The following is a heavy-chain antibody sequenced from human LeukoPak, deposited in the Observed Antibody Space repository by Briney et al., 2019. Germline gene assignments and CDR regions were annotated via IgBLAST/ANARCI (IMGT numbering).Heavy chain of an antibody. CDR3: GRQGYTASYYFLDF. D-gene: IGHD1-26*01. Sequence: WETLSLTCTVSSGSINSYYWGWVRQPPGKGLEWIGRIYTTGTTQYNPSLKSRVTMSIDTSTNQFSLNLRSMTAADTAVYYCGRQGYTASYYFLDFWSQGTLVAV. J-gene: IGHJ4*02. CDR2: IYTTGTT. V-gene: IGHV4-4*07. CDR1: SGSINSYY.